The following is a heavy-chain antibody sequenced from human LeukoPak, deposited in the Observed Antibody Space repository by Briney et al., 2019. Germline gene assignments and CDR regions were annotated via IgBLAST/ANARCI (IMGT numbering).Heavy chain of an antibody. CDR2: IYDSGTT. D-gene: IGHD1-26*01. Sequence: TETLSLTCTVSGASISTYYWNWIRQPPGKGLEWIGYIYDSGTTNYNPSLKSRVTISADTSKNQFSLKLSSVTAADTAVYYCARRAHWENYFDSWGQGTLVTVSS. J-gene: IGHJ4*02. V-gene: IGHV4-59*01. CDR1: GASISTYY. CDR3: ARRAHWENYFDS.